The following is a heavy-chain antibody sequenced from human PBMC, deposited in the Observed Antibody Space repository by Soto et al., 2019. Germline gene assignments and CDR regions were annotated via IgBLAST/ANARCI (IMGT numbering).Heavy chain of an antibody. D-gene: IGHD2-21*02. V-gene: IGHV1-18*01. CDR2: ISAYNGNT. CDR3: GSTYDSPSLKSRVTISVNTAKNQFSLKLSSVTAADTAVYYCARVHCSGGSCYSVGVAAPGYNWFDP. Sequence: ASVKVSCKASGYTFTSYGISWVRQAPGQGLEWMGWISAYNGNTNYAQKLQGRATMTTDTSTSTAYMELRSLRSDDTAVYYCGSTYDSPSLKSRVTISVNTAKNQFSLKLSSVTAADTAVYYCARVHCSGGSCYSVGVAAPGYNWFDPWGEGTPVTVSS. CDR1: GYTFTSYG. J-gene: IGHJ5*02.